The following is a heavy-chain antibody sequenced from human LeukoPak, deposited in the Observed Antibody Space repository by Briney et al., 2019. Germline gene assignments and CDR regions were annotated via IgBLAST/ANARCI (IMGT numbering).Heavy chain of an antibody. CDR1: GFTFSSYS. CDR3: ARDGAVAGTDFDY. CDR2: ISSSSSTI. V-gene: IGHV3-48*01. J-gene: IGHJ4*02. D-gene: IGHD6-19*01. Sequence: GGSLRLSCAASGFTFSSYSMNWVRQAPGKGLEWVSYISSSSSTIYYADSVKGRFTISRDNAKNSLYLQMNSLRAEDTAVYYCARDGAVAGTDFDYWGQGTLVTVSS.